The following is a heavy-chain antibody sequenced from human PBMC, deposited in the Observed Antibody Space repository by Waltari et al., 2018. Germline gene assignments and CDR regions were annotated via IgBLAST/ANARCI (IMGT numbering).Heavy chain of an antibody. CDR3: ARAVNFRGWREDP. V-gene: IGHV4-34*01. D-gene: IGHD2-15*01. Sequence: QVPLHQWGAGLLKPSETLSLTCAVYGGSFTDYFWSWIRQPPGKGLEWIGHINHGGSTDYSPSLKSRVTISVDTSNKQFSLKLSSVTAADTAVYYCARAVNFRGWREDPWGQGTLVAVSS. CDR1: GGSFTDYF. J-gene: IGHJ5*02. CDR2: INHGGST.